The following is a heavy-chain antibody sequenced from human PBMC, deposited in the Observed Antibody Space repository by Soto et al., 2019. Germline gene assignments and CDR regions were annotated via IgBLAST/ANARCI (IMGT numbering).Heavy chain of an antibody. V-gene: IGHV3-74*01. CDR3: ALSHTVTTDY. CDR1: GLTFSSYW. Sequence: EVQLVESGGGLVQPGGSLRLSCAASGLTFSSYWMHWVRQAPGKGLVWVSRINSAGSSTSYADSVKGRFTISRDNAKNSLYLQMNSLRAEDTAVYYCALSHTVTTDYWGQGTLVTVSS. D-gene: IGHD4-17*01. CDR2: INSAGSST. J-gene: IGHJ4*02.